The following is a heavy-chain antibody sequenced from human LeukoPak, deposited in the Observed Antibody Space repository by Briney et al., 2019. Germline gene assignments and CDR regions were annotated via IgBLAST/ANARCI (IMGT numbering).Heavy chain of an antibody. D-gene: IGHD5-24*01. Sequence: GESLKISCKGSGYSFTSYWIGWVRPMPGKGVEWMGIIYPGDSDTRYSPSFQGHVTVSADKSISTAYLQWSSLKASDTAMYYCARRVEMATIFLFDYWGQGTLVTVSS. J-gene: IGHJ4*02. V-gene: IGHV5-51*01. CDR2: IYPGDSDT. CDR3: ARRVEMATIFLFDY. CDR1: GYSFTSYW.